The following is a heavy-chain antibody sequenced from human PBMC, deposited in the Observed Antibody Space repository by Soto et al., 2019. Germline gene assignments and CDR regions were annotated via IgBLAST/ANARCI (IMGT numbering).Heavy chain of an antibody. V-gene: IGHV3-30*18. CDR3: AKTAWFGELLNAFDI. CDR2: ISDDGSNN. Sequence: QVQLVESVGGVVQPGRSLRLSCTASGFTFSSYGMHWVRQAPGKGLEWVAVISDDGSNNYHADSVKGRFTISRDNSKNTLYLQMNSLRPEDTAVYYCAKTAWFGELLNAFDIWGRGTMVTVSS. D-gene: IGHD3-10*01. J-gene: IGHJ3*02. CDR1: GFTFSSYG.